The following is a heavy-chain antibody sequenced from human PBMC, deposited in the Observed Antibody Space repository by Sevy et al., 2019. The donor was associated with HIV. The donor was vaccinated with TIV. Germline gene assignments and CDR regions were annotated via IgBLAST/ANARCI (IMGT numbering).Heavy chain of an antibody. D-gene: IGHD5-18*01. V-gene: IGHV3-33*01. CDR3: ARYSWILHYYYYGMDV. Sequence: GGSLRLSCAASGFTFSSYGMHWVRQAPGKGLEWVAVIWYDGSNKYYADSVKGRFTISRDNSKNTLYLQMNSLRAEDTAVYYCARYSWILHYYYYGMDVWGQGTTVTVSS. CDR1: GFTFSSYG. CDR2: IWYDGSNK. J-gene: IGHJ6*02.